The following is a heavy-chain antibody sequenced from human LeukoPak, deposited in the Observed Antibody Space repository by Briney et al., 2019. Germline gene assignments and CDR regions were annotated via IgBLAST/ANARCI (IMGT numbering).Heavy chain of an antibody. CDR1: GYTLTELS. V-gene: IGHV1-24*01. CDR2: FDPEDCET. CDR3: ATDLKYQLLYTPITFEY. J-gene: IGHJ4*02. D-gene: IGHD2-2*02. Sequence: ASVKVSCKVSGYTLTELSMHWVRQAPGKGLEWRGGFDPEDCETIYAQKFQGRVTMTEDTSTDTAYMELSSLRSEDTAVYYCATDLKYQLLYTPITFEYWGQGTLVTVSS.